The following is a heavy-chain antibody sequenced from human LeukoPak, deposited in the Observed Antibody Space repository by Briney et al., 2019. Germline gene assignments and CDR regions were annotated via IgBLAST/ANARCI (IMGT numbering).Heavy chain of an antibody. CDR1: GFTFSSYS. Sequence: PAGSLRLSCAASGFTFSSYSMNWVSQAPGKGLEWVSSISSSSSYIYYADSVKGRFTISRDNAKNSLYLQMNSLRAEDTAVYYCARGSSSSLPAGGQGTLVTVSS. CDR2: ISSSSSYI. V-gene: IGHV3-21*01. D-gene: IGHD6-13*01. CDR3: ARGSSSSLPA. J-gene: IGHJ4*02.